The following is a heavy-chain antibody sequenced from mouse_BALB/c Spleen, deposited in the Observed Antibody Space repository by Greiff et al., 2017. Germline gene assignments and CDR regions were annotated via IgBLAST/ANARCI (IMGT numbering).Heavy chain of an antibody. CDR1: GYSFTSYW. J-gene: IGHJ4*01. V-gene: IGHV1S126*01. CDR3: ARRGNYAMDY. Sequence: VQLQESGPQLVRPGASVKISCKASGYSFTSYWMHWVKQRPGQGLEWIGMIDPSDSETRLNQKFKDKATLTVDKSSSTAYMQLSSPTSEDSAVYYCARRGNYAMDYWGQGTSVTVSS. CDR2: IDPSDSET.